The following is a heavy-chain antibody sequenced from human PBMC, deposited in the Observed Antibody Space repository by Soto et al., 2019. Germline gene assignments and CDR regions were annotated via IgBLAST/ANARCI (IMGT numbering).Heavy chain of an antibody. CDR1: GYPVTAYY. D-gene: IGHD3-3*01. CDR2: INPATGAA. J-gene: IGHJ3*02. V-gene: IGHV1-2*02. Sequence: QLHLVQSGAVVKKPGASVTVSCSASGYPVTAYYMHWVRQAPGRGLEWMGGINPATGAAKYTQTFQGRVTMTRDPSKSTVFMELGGLTSGDTAVFYCARGGGVGVAGSAAFDMWGQGTLVTVSS. CDR3: ARGGGVGVAGSAAFDM.